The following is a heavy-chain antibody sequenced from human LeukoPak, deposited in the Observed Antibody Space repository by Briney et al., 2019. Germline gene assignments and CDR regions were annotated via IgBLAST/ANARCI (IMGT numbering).Heavy chain of an antibody. D-gene: IGHD1-26*01. J-gene: IGHJ6*02. CDR2: ISAYNGNT. CDR3: ARDSGSYFYYYYGMDV. V-gene: IGHV1-18*01. Sequence: VASVKVSCKASGYTFTSYGISWVRQAPGQGLEWMGWISAYNGNTNYAQKLQGRVTMTRDTSISTAYMELSRLRSDDTAVYYCARDSGSYFYYYYGMDVWGQGTTVTVSS. CDR1: GYTFTSYG.